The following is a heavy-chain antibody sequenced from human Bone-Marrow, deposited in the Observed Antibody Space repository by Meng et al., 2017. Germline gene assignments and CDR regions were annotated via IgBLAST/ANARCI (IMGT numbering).Heavy chain of an antibody. J-gene: IGHJ3*02. CDR3: ARNHYYDSSGGITDAFGI. V-gene: IGHV4-34*01. D-gene: IGHD3-22*01. CDR2: INHSGST. CDR1: GGSFSGYY. Sequence: SETLSLTFAVYGGSFSGYYWSWIRQPPGKGLEWIGEINHSGSTNYNPSLKSRVTISVDTSKNQFSLKLSSVTAADTAVYYCARNHYYDSSGGITDAFGIWGQGTRV.